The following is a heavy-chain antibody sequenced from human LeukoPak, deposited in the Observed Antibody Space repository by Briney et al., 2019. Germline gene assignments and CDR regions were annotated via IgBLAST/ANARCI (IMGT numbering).Heavy chain of an antibody. CDR1: GYTFTSYG. Sequence: ASVKVSCKASGYTFTSYGISWVRQAPGQGLEWMGWISAYSGNTNYAQKLQGRVTMTTDTSTSTAYMELRSLRSDDTAVYYCARVRGSYSSSWYSAFDIWGQGTMVTVSS. J-gene: IGHJ3*02. D-gene: IGHD6-13*01. CDR2: ISAYSGNT. V-gene: IGHV1-18*01. CDR3: ARVRGSYSSSWYSAFDI.